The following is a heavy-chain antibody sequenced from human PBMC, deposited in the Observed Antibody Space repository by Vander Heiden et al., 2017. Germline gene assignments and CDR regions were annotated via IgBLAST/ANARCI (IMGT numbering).Heavy chain of an antibody. Sequence: QVQLVQSGAEMKKPGASVKVSCKASGYSFTRFGISWMRQAPGQRLEWMGWIIPYDGDTKYAQKVRDRVTLTTDTSTSTAYMELKSLRPDDTAVYYCAKVSPPSPCDYWGQGTLVTVSS. CDR1: GYSFTRFG. CDR3: AKVSPPSPCDY. CDR2: IIPYDGDT. J-gene: IGHJ4*02. V-gene: IGHV1-18*01.